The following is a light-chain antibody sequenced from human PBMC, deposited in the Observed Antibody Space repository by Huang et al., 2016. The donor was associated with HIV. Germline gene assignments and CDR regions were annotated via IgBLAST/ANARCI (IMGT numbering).Light chain of an antibody. CDR1: QGISSA. CDR2: DAS. CDR3: QQFNNYLT. Sequence: AIQLTQSPSSLSASVGARVTITCRASQGISSALAWYQQKPGKAPKLLIYDASSLESGVPSRFSGSGSGTDFTLTISSLQPEDFATYYCQQFNNYLTFGHGTRLEIK. J-gene: IGKJ5*01. V-gene: IGKV1D-13*01.